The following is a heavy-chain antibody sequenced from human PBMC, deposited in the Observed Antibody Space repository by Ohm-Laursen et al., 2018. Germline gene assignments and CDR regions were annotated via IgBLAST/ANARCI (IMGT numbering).Heavy chain of an antibody. CDR2: ISGSDGST. CDR1: GFTFSSYA. CDR3: AKEQSYYDSSGYALDY. J-gene: IGHJ4*02. D-gene: IGHD3-22*01. V-gene: IGHV3-23*01. Sequence: SLRLSCIASGFTFSSYAMSWVRQAPGKGLEWVSAISGSDGSTYYADSVKGRFTISRDNSKNTLYLQMNSLRAEDTAVYYCAKEQSYYDSSGYALDYWGQGTLVTVSS.